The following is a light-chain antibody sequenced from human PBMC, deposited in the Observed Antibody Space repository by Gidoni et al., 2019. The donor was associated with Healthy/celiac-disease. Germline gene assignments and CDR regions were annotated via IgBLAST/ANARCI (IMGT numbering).Light chain of an antibody. J-gene: IGKJ4*01. CDR3: QQRSNWRGT. Sequence: EIVLTQSPATLSLSPGERATLSCRASQSVSSYLAWYQQQPGQAPRLLIYDASNRAPGIPARFSGSGSGTDFTLTISSLEPEDFAVYYCQQRSNWRGTFGGGTKVEIK. CDR1: QSVSSY. V-gene: IGKV3-11*01. CDR2: DAS.